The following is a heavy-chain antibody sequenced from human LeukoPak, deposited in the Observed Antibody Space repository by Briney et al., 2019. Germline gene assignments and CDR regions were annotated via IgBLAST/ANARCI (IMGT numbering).Heavy chain of an antibody. CDR1: GYTFTSYY. J-gene: IGHJ3*02. V-gene: IGHV1-46*01. CDR2: INPSGGST. Sequence: GASVKVSCKASGYTFTSYYMHWVRQAPGQGLEWMGIINPSGGSTSYAQKFQGRVTMTRDTSTSTVYMELSSLRSEDTAVYYCARDVDYDFWSGPSPRAFDIWGQGTMVTVSS. CDR3: ARDVDYDFWSGPSPRAFDI. D-gene: IGHD3-3*01.